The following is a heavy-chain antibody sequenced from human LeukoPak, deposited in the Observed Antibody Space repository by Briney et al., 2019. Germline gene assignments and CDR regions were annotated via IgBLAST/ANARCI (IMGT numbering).Heavy chain of an antibody. Sequence: TLSLTCTVSGGSISSGGYYWSWIRQHPGKGLEWIGYIYYSGSTYYNPSLKSRVTISVDTSKNQFSLKLSSVTAADTAVYYCARFHGYSSSLDYWGQGTLVTVSS. CDR2: IYYSGST. CDR3: ARFHGYSSSLDY. J-gene: IGHJ4*02. V-gene: IGHV4-31*03. D-gene: IGHD6-13*01. CDR1: GGSISSGGYY.